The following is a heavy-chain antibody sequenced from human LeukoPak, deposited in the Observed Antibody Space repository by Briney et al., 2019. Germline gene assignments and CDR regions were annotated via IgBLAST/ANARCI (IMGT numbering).Heavy chain of an antibody. D-gene: IGHD3-10*01. CDR1: GGSISSGDHF. Sequence: KPSETLSLTCTVSGGSISSGDHFRSWIRQPPGKGLEWIGYIYYSGSTYYNPSLKSRVTISVDTSKNQFSLKLSSVTAADTAVYYRARSWFGEFDYWGQGTLVTVSS. V-gene: IGHV4-30-4*01. CDR2: IYYSGST. CDR3: ARSWFGEFDY. J-gene: IGHJ4*02.